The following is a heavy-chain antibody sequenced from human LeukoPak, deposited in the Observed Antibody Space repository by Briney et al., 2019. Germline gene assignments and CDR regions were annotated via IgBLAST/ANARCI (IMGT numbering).Heavy chain of an antibody. CDR1: GFTFSSYS. Sequence: GGSLRLSCAASGFTFSSYSMSWVRQAPGKGLEWVSSITSSSSYIYNADSVKGRFTISRDNAKNTLYLQMNSLRAEDTAVYYCARDHLDSSGCVNWFDPWGQGTLVPVSS. D-gene: IGHD6-19*01. J-gene: IGHJ5*02. V-gene: IGHV3-21*01. CDR2: ITSSSSYI. CDR3: ARDHLDSSGCVNWFDP.